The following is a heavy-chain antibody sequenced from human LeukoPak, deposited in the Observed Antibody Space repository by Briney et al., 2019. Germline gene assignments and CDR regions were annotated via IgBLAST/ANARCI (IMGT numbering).Heavy chain of an antibody. D-gene: IGHD6-19*01. J-gene: IGHJ4*02. CDR1: GGSFSGYY. Sequence: PSETLSLSCAVYGGSFSGYYWSWIRQPPGKGLERIREINHSGSTNYNPSLKSRVTISVDTSKNQFSLKLSSVTAADTAVYYCAAPKQWLGFDYWGQGTLVTVSS. CDR2: INHSGST. V-gene: IGHV4-34*01. CDR3: AAPKQWLGFDY.